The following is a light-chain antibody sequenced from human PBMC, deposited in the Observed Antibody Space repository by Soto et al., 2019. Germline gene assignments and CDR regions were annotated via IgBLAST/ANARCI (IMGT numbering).Light chain of an antibody. CDR2: EVS. CDR1: SSDVGGYNY. CDR3: TSYTSSSTPV. Sequence: QSVLTQPASVSGSPGQAITISCTGTSSDVGGYNYVSWYQQHPGKAPKLMIYEVSNRPSGVSDRFSGSKSGNTASLTISGLQSEDEAHYYCTSYTSSSTPVFGTGTKHRP. J-gene: IGLJ1*01. V-gene: IGLV2-14*01.